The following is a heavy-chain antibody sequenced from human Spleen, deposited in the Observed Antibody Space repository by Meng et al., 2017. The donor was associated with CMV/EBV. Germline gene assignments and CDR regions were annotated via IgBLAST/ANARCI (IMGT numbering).Heavy chain of an antibody. CDR1: GGSFSNYY. CDR2: INHSGST. V-gene: IGHV4-34*01. CDR3: ARGEKWSLPRHGLDY. D-gene: IGHD3-22*01. Sequence: SETLSLTCAVYGGSFSNYYWSWIRQPPGKGLEWIGEINHSGSTNFNPSLKSRVTISVDTSKNQFSLKLSSVTAADTGVYYCARGEKWSLPRHGLDYWGQGTLVTVSS. J-gene: IGHJ4*02.